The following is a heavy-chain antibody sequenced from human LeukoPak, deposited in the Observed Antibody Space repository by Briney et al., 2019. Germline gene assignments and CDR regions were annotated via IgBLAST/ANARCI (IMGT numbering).Heavy chain of an antibody. J-gene: IGHJ4*02. CDR2: INPSGGST. V-gene: IGHV1-46*01. CDR3: ARVRGIVVVPAAFFDY. Sequence: ASVKVSCKASGYTFTSYYMHWVRQAPGQGLEWMGIINPSGGSTSYAQKFQGRVTMTRDTSTSTVYMELSSLRSEDTAVYYCARVRGIVVVPAAFFDYWGQGTLVTVSS. D-gene: IGHD2-2*01. CDR1: GYTFTSYY.